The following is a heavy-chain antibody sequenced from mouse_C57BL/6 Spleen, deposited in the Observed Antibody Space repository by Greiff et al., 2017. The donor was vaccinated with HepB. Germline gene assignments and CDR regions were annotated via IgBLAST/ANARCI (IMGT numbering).Heavy chain of an antibody. CDR3: ARRGGEVYWDEGDYAMDY. J-gene: IGHJ4*01. CDR1: GYTFTGYW. D-gene: IGHD4-1*01. V-gene: IGHV1-9*01. Sequence: QVQLKQSGAELMKPGASVKLSCKASGYTFTGYWIEWVKQRPGHGLEWIGEILPGSGSTNYNEKFKGKATFTADTSSNTAYMQRSSLTTEDSAIYYCARRGGEVYWDEGDYAMDYWGQGTSVTVSS. CDR2: ILPGSGST.